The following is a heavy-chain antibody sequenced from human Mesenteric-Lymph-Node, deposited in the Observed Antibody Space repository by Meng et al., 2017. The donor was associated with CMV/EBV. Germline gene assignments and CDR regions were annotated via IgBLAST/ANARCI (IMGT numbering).Heavy chain of an antibody. CDR1: AA. D-gene: IGHD3-3*01. J-gene: IGHJ4*02. V-gene: IGHV6-1*01. Sequence: AAWSWRRESPSRGLEWLGRTYNRSKWYNDEAVSVKSRITINPDTSKNQFSMQLNAVPPEDTAVYYCASSPITIFGVVIITLGGYFDYWGQGTLVTVSS. CDR2: TYNRSKWYN. CDR3: ASSPITIFGVVIITLGGYFDY.